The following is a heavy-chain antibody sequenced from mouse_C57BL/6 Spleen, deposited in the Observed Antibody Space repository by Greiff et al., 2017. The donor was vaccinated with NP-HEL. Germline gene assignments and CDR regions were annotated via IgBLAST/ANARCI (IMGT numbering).Heavy chain of an antibody. CDR2: IDPSDSET. D-gene: IGHD2-2*01. J-gene: IGHJ2*01. CDR1: GYTFTSYW. Sequence: QVQLQQPGAELVRPGSSVKLSCKASGYTFTSYWMHWVKQRPIQGLEWIGNIDPSDSETHYNQKFKDKATLTVDKSSSTAYMQLSSLTSEDSAVYYCAREGYGYDRGDFDYWGQGTTLTVSS. CDR3: AREGYGYDRGDFDY. V-gene: IGHV1-52*01.